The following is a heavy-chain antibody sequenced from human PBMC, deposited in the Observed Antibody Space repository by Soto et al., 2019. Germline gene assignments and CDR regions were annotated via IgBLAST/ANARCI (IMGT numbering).Heavy chain of an antibody. J-gene: IGHJ6*02. CDR3: ARSHSADYYYYGMDV. Sequence: EVQLVESGGGLVKPGGSLRLSCAASGFTFSSYSMNWVRQAPGKGLEWVSSISSSSSYIYYADSVKGRFTISRDNAKNSLYLQMNSLRAEDTAVYYCARSHSADYYYYGMDVWGQGTTVTVSS. V-gene: IGHV3-21*01. D-gene: IGHD5-18*01. CDR2: ISSSSSYI. CDR1: GFTFSSYS.